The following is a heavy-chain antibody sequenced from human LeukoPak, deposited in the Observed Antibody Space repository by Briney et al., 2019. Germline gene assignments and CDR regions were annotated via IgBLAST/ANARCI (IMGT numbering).Heavy chain of an antibody. Sequence: GGSLILSCAASGFIFSNYAMTWVRQAPGKGLEYVAPINAVNANTYYADSVKGRFTVSRDNSENTLYLQMNSLRAEDTAVYYCAKQFLGANWGQGTLVTVSS. CDR2: INAVNANT. CDR1: GFIFSNYA. V-gene: IGHV3-23*01. CDR3: AKQFLGAN. J-gene: IGHJ4*02. D-gene: IGHD4/OR15-4a*01.